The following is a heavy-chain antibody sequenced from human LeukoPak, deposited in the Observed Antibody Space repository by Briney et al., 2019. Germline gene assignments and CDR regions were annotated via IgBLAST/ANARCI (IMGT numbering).Heavy chain of an antibody. D-gene: IGHD3-22*01. V-gene: IGHV3-7*01. CDR2: IKQDGSEK. CDR3: ARDPYYYDSSGYQY. J-gene: IGHJ4*02. Sequence: SGESLRLSCAASGFTFSSYWMSWVRQAPGKGLEWVANIKQDGSEKYYVDSVKGRFTISRDNAKNSLYLQMNSLRAEDTAVYYCARDPYYYDSSGYQYWGQGTLVTVSS. CDR1: GFTFSSYW.